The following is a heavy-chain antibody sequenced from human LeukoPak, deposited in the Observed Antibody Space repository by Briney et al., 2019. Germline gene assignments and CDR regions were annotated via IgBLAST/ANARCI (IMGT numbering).Heavy chain of an antibody. CDR3: ATSRWRYASVDY. J-gene: IGHJ4*02. D-gene: IGHD3-16*01. CDR1: GGSFSGYY. Sequence: SETLSLTCAVYGGSFSGYYWSWIRQPPGKGLEWIGEINHSGSTNYNPSLKSRVTISVDTSKNQFSLKLISVTAADTAVYYCATSRWRYASVDYWGQGTLVTVSS. CDR2: INHSGST. V-gene: IGHV4-34*01.